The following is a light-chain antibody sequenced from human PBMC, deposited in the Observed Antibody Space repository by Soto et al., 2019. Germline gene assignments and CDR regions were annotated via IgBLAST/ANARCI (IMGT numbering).Light chain of an antibody. V-gene: IGKV3-11*01. CDR3: QQRSNWPQIT. CDR1: QSVSKY. Sequence: EIVLTQSPATLSLSPGERATLSCRASQSVSKYLAWYQQKPGQAPRLLIHDASNRATGIPARFSGSGSGTDFTLTISSLEPEDFGVYYCQQRSNWPQITFGGGTKVEFK. CDR2: DAS. J-gene: IGKJ4*01.